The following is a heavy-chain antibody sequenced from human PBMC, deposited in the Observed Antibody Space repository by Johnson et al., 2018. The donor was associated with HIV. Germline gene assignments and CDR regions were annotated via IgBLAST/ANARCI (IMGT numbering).Heavy chain of an antibody. CDR3: AREMVAAKDAFDI. CDR2: ISSSGSTI. J-gene: IGHJ3*02. CDR1: GFTFSDYY. Sequence: VQLVESGGGLVKPGGSLRLSCAASGFTFSDYYMSWIRQAPGKGLEWVSYISSSGSTIYYADSVKGRFTISRDNSKNTLYLQMDSLRAEDTAVYFCAREMVAAKDAFDIWGQGTMVTVSS. D-gene: IGHD2-15*01. V-gene: IGHV3-11*04.